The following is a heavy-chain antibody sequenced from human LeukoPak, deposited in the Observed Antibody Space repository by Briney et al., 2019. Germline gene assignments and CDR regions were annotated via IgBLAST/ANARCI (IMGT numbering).Heavy chain of an antibody. V-gene: IGHV3-30-3*02. CDR2: ISYDGSNK. J-gene: IGHJ4*02. CDR3: AKSSYYDASGYYRGFYFDS. Sequence: GGSLRLSCAASGFTFSSYAMHWVRQAPGKGLEWVAVISYDGSNKYYADSVKGRFTISRDNSKNTLYLQMNSLRAEDTAVYYCAKSSYYDASGYYRGFYFDSWGQGTLVTVSS. CDR1: GFTFSSYA. D-gene: IGHD3-22*01.